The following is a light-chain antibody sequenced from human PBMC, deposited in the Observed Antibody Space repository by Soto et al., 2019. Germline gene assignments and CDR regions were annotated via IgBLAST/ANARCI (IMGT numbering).Light chain of an antibody. J-gene: IGLJ1*01. Sequence: PGQRVTISCTGSSSNIGAGYDVHWYQQLPGTAPKLLIYGNSNRPSGVPDRFSGSKSGTSASLAITGLQAEDEADYYCQSYDSSLSGYVFGSGTKVTVL. CDR1: SSNIGAGYD. CDR3: QSYDSSLSGYV. V-gene: IGLV1-40*01. CDR2: GNS.